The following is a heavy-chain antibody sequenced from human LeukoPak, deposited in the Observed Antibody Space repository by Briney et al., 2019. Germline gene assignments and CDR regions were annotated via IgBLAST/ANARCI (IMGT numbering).Heavy chain of an antibody. J-gene: IGHJ4*02. CDR2: VHYSVST. D-gene: IGHD3-22*01. CDR1: GDSISRSNFY. CDR3: ESPTYYDNSGYYY. Sequence: PSETLSLTCTVSGDSISRSNFYWGWIRQPPGKGLECVESVHYSVSTYYNPSLKSRVTISVDTSKNQFSLKLPSVTAADTAVYYCESPTYYDNSGYYYWGQGTLVTVCS. V-gene: IGHV4-39*01.